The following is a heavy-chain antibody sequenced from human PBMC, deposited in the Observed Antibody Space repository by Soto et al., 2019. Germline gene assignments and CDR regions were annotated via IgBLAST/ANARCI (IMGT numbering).Heavy chain of an antibody. Sequence: GGSLRLSCGASGFTFSSFGMHWVRQAPGKGLEWVADISSDGRNQFYADSVKGRVTLSVDTSKNQFSLKLSSVTAADTAVYYCARLGGSYAVPHFDYWGQGTLVTVSS. CDR2: ISSDGRNQ. J-gene: IGHJ4*02. D-gene: IGHD1-26*01. V-gene: IGHV3-30*03. CDR1: GFTFSSFG. CDR3: ARLGGSYAVPHFDY.